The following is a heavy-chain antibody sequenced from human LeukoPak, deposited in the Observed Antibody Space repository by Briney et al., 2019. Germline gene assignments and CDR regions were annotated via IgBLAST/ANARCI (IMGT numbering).Heavy chain of an antibody. Sequence: ASVKVSCKASGYTFTSYYMHWVRQAPGQGLEWMGIINPSGGSTSYAQKFQGRVTMTRDTSTSTVYIELSSLRSEDTAVYYCARVARPGDSSGYFDYWGQGTLVTVSS. CDR1: GYTFTSYY. J-gene: IGHJ4*02. D-gene: IGHD3-22*01. V-gene: IGHV1-46*01. CDR2: INPSGGST. CDR3: ARVARPGDSSGYFDY.